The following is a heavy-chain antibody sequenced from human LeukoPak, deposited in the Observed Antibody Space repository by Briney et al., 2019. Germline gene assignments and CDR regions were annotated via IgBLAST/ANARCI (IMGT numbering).Heavy chain of an antibody. Sequence: SVKVSCKASGGTFSNYAFSWVRQAPGQGLEWMGGIIPIFRTTNYAEHFQGRVTITTDESTNTAYLDLSSLRSEDTVVYYCAKDDGSATMGFDSWGQGTLVSVSS. CDR3: AKDDGSATMGFDS. CDR1: GGTFSNYA. J-gene: IGHJ5*01. V-gene: IGHV1-69*05. CDR2: IIPIFRTT. D-gene: IGHD1-26*01.